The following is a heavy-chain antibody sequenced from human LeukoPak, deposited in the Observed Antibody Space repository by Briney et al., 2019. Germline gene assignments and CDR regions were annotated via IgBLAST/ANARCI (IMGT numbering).Heavy chain of an antibody. CDR3: ARVYPVGVLRYFDWFKEPRPSDYYYGMGV. Sequence: PSETLSLTCTVSGGSLSSYYWSWIRQPPGKGLEWIGYIYYSGSTNYNPSLKSRVTISVDTSKNQFSLKLSSVTAADTAVYYCARVYPVGVLRYFDWFKEPRPSDYYYGMGVWGQGTTVTVSS. V-gene: IGHV4-59*12. D-gene: IGHD3-9*01. J-gene: IGHJ6*02. CDR2: IYYSGST. CDR1: GGSLSSYY.